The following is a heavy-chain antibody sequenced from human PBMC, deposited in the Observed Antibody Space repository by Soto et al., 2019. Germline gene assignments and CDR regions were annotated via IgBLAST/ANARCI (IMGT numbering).Heavy chain of an antibody. D-gene: IGHD6-19*01. CDR1: GYTFTSYG. J-gene: IGHJ4*02. CDR2: ISAYNGNT. CDR3: ARDRHGGWYRY. Sequence: ASVKVSCKASGYTFTSYGISWVRQAPGQGLEWMGWISAYNGNTNYAQSLQGRVTMTTDTATSTAYMELRSLRSDDTAVYYCARDRHGGWYRYWGQGTLVTVSS. V-gene: IGHV1-18*01.